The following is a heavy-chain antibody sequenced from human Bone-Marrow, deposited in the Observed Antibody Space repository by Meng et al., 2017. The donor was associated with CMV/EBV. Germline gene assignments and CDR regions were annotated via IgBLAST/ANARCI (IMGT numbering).Heavy chain of an antibody. D-gene: IGHD3-3*01. J-gene: IGHJ1*01. CDR2: IRSKAYGGTT. CDR3: TEWYDFWSGSYFKH. CDR1: GFTFGDYA. Sequence: SCKASGFTFGDYAMNWVRQAPGKGLEWVGFIRSKAYGGTTEYAASVKGRFTISRDDSKSIAYLQMNSLKTEDTAVYYCTEWYDFWSGSYFKHWGQGTLVTVSS. V-gene: IGHV3-49*04.